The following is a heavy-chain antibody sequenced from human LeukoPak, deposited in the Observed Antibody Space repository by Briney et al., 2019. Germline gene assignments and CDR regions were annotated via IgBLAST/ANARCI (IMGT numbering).Heavy chain of an antibody. V-gene: IGHV4-34*01. D-gene: IGHD3-3*01. CDR2: INHSGST. Sequence: PSETLSLTCAVYGGSFSGYYWSWIRQPPGKGLEWIGEINHSGSTNYNPSLKSRVIISVDTSKNQFSLKLSSVTAADTAVYYCARKPLYDFWSGYSKLNWFDPWGQGTLVTVSS. J-gene: IGHJ5*02. CDR1: GGSFSGYY. CDR3: ARKPLYDFWSGYSKLNWFDP.